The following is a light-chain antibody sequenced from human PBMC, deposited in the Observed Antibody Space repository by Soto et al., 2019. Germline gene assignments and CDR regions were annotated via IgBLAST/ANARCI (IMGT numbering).Light chain of an antibody. Sequence: QSVLTQPPSGTGAPGQRLTISCTGSSSNIGAGYDVHWYQQLPGTAPKLLIYGNSNRPSGVPDRFSGSKSGTSASLAITGLQAEDEADYYCQSYDSSLSGYVFGTGTKVTVL. V-gene: IGLV1-40*01. J-gene: IGLJ1*01. CDR2: GNS. CDR3: QSYDSSLSGYV. CDR1: SSNIGAGYD.